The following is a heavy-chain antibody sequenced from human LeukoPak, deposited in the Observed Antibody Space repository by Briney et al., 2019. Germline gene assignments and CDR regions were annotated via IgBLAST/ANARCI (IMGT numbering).Heavy chain of an antibody. V-gene: IGHV3-7*01. D-gene: IGHD5-12*01. CDR2: INQDGSEE. CDR1: GFTFSNYW. Sequence: GGSLRHSCAASGFTFSNYWKTWVRQAPGKGLEWVAHINQDGSEEHYMDSVKARFTISRDNAKNSLSLQMNSLRAEDTAVYYCVRHGGVSGYDLLDYWGQGTLVTVSS. CDR3: VRHGGVSGYDLLDY. J-gene: IGHJ4*02.